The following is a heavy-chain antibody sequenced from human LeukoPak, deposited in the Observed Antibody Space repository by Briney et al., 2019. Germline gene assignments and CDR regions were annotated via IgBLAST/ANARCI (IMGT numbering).Heavy chain of an antibody. D-gene: IGHD5-24*01. V-gene: IGHV1-69*13. CDR1: GGTFSSYA. Sequence: SVKVSCTASGGTFSSYAISWVRQAPGQGLEWMGGIIPIFGTADYAQKFQGRVTITADESTSTAYMELSSLRSEDTAVYYCAYLWLQSPRSFDYWGQGTLVTVSS. CDR3: AYLWLQSPRSFDY. J-gene: IGHJ4*02. CDR2: IIPIFGTA.